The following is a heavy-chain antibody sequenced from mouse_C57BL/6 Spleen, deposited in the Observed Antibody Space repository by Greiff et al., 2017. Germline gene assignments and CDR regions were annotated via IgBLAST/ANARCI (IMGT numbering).Heavy chain of an antibody. CDR3: ARDWGGNPYAMDY. V-gene: IGHV1-53*01. CDR2: INPSNGGT. D-gene: IGHD1-1*02. Sequence: QVQLQQPGTELVKPGASVKLSCKASGYTFTSYWMHWVKQRPGPGLEWIGNINPSNGGTNYNEKFKSKATLTVDKSSSTAYMQLSSLTSEDSAVYYCARDWGGNPYAMDYWGQGTSVTVSS. CDR1: GYTFTSYW. J-gene: IGHJ4*01.